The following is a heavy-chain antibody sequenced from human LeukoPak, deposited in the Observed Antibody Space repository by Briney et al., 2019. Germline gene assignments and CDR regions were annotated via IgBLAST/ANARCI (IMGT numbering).Heavy chain of an antibody. J-gene: IGHJ4*02. V-gene: IGHV3-48*02. D-gene: IGHD3-22*01. CDR2: ISSSTSTI. Sequence: GGSLRLSCAASGFTFSSYTMNWVRQAPGKGLEWVSYISSSTSTIYYADSVKGRFTISRDNAKNSLYLQMSSLRDEDTAVYYCARDPDNSYYYDSSGYYGFDYWGQGTRVTVSS. CDR1: GFTFSSYT. CDR3: ARDPDNSYYYDSSGYYGFDY.